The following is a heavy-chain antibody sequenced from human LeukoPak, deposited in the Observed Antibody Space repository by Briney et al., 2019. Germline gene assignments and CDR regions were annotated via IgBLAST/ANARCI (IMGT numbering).Heavy chain of an antibody. CDR2: VDHSGST. Sequence: SGTLSLTCALSGGSISSTNWWSWVRQPPGKGLEWIGEVDHSGSTKYNPALKSRVTISVDKSKNQFSLRLSSVTAADTAVYYCARHRDYGSGWYGFDYWGQGTLVTVSS. CDR1: GGSISSTNW. J-gene: IGHJ4*02. CDR3: ARHRDYGSGWYGFDY. V-gene: IGHV4-4*02. D-gene: IGHD6-19*01.